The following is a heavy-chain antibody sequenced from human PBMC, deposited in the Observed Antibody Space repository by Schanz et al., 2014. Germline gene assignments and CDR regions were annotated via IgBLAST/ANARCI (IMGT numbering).Heavy chain of an antibody. D-gene: IGHD2-21*01. Sequence: EVQLVESGGGLVQPGGSLRLSCAASGFTFSTYWMSWVRQAPGKGLEWVANIKQDESERSYADSVKGRFTISRDDSKSTLHLQMNSLRAEDTALYYCAKVGAYCGGDCYFFDAFDIWGPGTMVTVSS. V-gene: IGHV3-7*03. CDR2: IKQDESER. CDR3: AKVGAYCGGDCYFFDAFDI. J-gene: IGHJ3*02. CDR1: GFTFSTYW.